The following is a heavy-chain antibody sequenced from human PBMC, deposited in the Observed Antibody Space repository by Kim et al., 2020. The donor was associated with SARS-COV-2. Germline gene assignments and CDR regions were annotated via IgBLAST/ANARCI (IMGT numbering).Heavy chain of an antibody. Sequence: GGSLRLSCAASGFTFDDYGMSWVRQAPGKGLEWVSGINWNGGSTGYADSVKGRFTISRDNAKNSLYLQMDSLRAEDTALYHCARNDYGDYPVGYWGQGTLVTVSS. CDR3: ARNDYGDYPVGY. CDR2: INWNGGST. V-gene: IGHV3-20*01. J-gene: IGHJ4*02. CDR1: GFTFDDYG. D-gene: IGHD4-17*01.